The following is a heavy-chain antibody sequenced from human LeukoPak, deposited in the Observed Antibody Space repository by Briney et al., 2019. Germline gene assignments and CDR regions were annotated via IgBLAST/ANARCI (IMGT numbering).Heavy chain of an antibody. J-gene: IGHJ4*02. V-gene: IGHV4-59*01. CDR3: ARDLNYFDY. Sequence: ASETLSLTCTVSGGSISSYSWSWIRQPPGKGLEWIGDIYYSGSTNNNPSLRSRVTISVDTSKNQFSLKLSSVTAADTAVYYCARDLNYFDYWGQGTLVTVSS. CDR2: IYYSGST. CDR1: GGSISSYS.